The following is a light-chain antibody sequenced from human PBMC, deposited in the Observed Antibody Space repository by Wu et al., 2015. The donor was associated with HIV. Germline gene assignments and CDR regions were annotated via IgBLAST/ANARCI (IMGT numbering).Light chain of an antibody. V-gene: IGKV3-15*01. CDR1: QRISSN. Sequence: EVVMTQSPATLSVFPGERATLSCRASQRISSNLAWYQQKPGQAPRLLIYGASTRATGIPARFSGSGSGTEFTLTISSLQSEDFAIYYCQQYDNWPPITFGQGTRLEIK. J-gene: IGKJ5*01. CDR2: GAS. CDR3: QQYDNWPPIT.